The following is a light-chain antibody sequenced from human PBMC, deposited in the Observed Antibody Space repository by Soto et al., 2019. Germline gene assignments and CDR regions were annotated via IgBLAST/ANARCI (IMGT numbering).Light chain of an antibody. J-gene: IGLJ3*02. CDR2: EVR. V-gene: IGLV2-14*01. CDR3: SAYTARSTLV. Sequence: QSVLTQPASVSGSAGQSITISCSGTMRDVGAYNLVSWYQQHPGTAPKLIIYEVRNRPSGISSRVSGSRSGNTASLTISGLQSEDEGDYYCSAYTARSTLVFGGGTK. CDR1: MRDVGAYNL.